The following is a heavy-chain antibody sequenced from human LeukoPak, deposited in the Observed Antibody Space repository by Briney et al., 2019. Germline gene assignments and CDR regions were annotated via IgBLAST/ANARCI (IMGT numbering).Heavy chain of an antibody. J-gene: IGHJ4*02. CDR3: ARHHRASQGRIQLWSTTFDY. CDR1: GGSISSSSYY. D-gene: IGHD5-18*01. Sequence: SETLSLTCTVSGGSISSSSYYWGWIRQPPGKGLEWIGSIYYSGSTYYNPSLKSRVTISVDTSKNQFSLKLSSVTAADTAVYYCARHHRASQGRIQLWSTTFDYWGQGTLVTVFS. V-gene: IGHV4-39*01. CDR2: IYYSGST.